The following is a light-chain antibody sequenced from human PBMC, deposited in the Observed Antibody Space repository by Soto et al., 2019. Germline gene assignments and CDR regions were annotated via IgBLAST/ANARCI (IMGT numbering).Light chain of an antibody. CDR3: MQTLQTWT. V-gene: IGKV2-28*01. CDR2: LAS. J-gene: IGKJ1*01. CDR1: QSLLHSDGYNY. Sequence: DIVMTQSPLSLPVTPGEPASISCRSSQSLLHSDGYNYLDWFLQKPGQSPQLLISLASNRASGVPDRFSGSGSGNDFTLKISRVEAEDVGVYYCMQTLQTWTFGQGTKVEIK.